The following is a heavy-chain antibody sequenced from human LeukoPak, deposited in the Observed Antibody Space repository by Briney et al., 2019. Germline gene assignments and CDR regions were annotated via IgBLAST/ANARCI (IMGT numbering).Heavy chain of an antibody. V-gene: IGHV3-21*01. J-gene: IGHJ3*02. CDR1: GFTFSSYS. Sequence: PGGSLRLSCAASGFTFSSYSMNWVRQAPGKGLEWVSSISSSSSYIYYADSVKGRFTISRDNAKNSLYLQTNSLRAEDTAVYYCARDQEGPAAILEDAFDIWGQGTMVTVSS. CDR3: ARDQEGPAAILEDAFDI. D-gene: IGHD2-2*02. CDR2: ISSSSSYI.